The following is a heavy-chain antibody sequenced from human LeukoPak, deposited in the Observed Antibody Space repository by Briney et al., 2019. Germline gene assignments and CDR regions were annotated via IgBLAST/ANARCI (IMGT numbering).Heavy chain of an antibody. V-gene: IGHV3-11*04. J-gene: IGHJ4*02. CDR3: ARTTRIAAADTSDY. CDR2: ISSSGSTI. CDR1: GFTFSDYY. Sequence: PGGSLRLSCAASGFTFSDYYMSWIRQAPGKGLEWVSYISSSGSTIYYADSVKGRFTISRDNAKNSLYLQMNSLRAEDTAVYYCARTTRIAAADTSDYWGQGTLVTVSS. D-gene: IGHD6-13*01.